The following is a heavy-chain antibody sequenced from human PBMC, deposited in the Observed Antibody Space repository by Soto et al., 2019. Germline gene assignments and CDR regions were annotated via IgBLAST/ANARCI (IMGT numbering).Heavy chain of an antibody. CDR1: GFTFSSYG. V-gene: IGHV3-30*03. D-gene: IGHD2-2*01. CDR2: ISFDGSNK. J-gene: IGHJ5*02. CDR3: ARDRVIVLPPAIGWFDP. Sequence: GGSLRLSCAASGFTFSSYGMHWVRQAPGKGLEWVAVISFDGSNKYYADSVKGRFTISRDNSKNTLYPQMNSLRAEDTAVYYCARDRVIVLPPAIGWFDPWGQGTLVTVSS.